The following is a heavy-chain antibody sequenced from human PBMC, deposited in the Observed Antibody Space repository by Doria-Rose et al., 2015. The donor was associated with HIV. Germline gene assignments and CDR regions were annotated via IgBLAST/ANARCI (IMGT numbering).Heavy chain of an antibody. J-gene: IGHJ4*02. CDR2: IFSDDER. CDR1: GVSLSSPGMG. D-gene: IGHD6-13*01. V-gene: IGHV2-26*01. CDR3: ARIKSSRWYHKYYFDF. Sequence: QITLKESGPVLVKPTETLTLTCTVSGVSLSSPGMGVSWIRQPPGKALVWLANIFSDDERSYKPSLKSRLTISRGTSRSQVVLTMTDMDPVDTATYYCARIKSSRWYHKYYFDFWGQGTLVTVSA.